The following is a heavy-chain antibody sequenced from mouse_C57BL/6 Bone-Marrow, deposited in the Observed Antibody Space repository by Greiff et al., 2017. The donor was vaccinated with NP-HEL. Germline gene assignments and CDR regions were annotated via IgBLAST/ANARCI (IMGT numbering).Heavy chain of an antibody. J-gene: IGHJ3*01. CDR3: ARWGVLEGFAY. V-gene: IGHV1-50*01. CDR2: IDPSDSYT. Sequence: LQQPGAELVKPGASVKLSCKASGYTFTSYWMQWVKQRPGQGLEWIGEIDPSDSYTNYNQKFKGKATLTVDTSSSTAYMQLSSLTSEDSAVYYCARWGVLEGFAYWGQGTLVTVSA. CDR1: GYTFTSYW.